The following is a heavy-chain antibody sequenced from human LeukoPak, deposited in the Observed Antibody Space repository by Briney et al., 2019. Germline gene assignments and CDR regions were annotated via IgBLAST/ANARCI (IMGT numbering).Heavy chain of an antibody. J-gene: IGHJ4*02. D-gene: IGHD2-2*01. CDR3: ARAPVYCSSTSCYSPSGFDY. V-gene: IGHV3-33*01. CDR1: GFTFSSYG. CDR2: IWYDGSNK. Sequence: GGSLRLSCAASGFTFSSYGMHWVRQAPGKGLEWVAVIWYDGSNKYYADSVKGRFTISRDNAKNSLYLQMNSLRAEDTAVYYCARAPVYCSSTSCYSPSGFDYWGQGTLVTVSS.